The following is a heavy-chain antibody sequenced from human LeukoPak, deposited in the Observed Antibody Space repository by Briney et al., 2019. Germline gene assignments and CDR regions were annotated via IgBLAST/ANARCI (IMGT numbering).Heavy chain of an antibody. J-gene: IGHJ4*02. CDR3: ARALSSAWGLVDC. CDR1: GFTFTTYS. CDR2: IKSDGSRT. D-gene: IGHD6-19*01. V-gene: IGHV3-74*01. Sequence: PGGSLRLSCAASGFTFTTYSMHWVPQVPRKGLVWVSRIKSDGSRTFYADSVKGRFTISRDNAKSTLYLQMDSLRAEDTAVYYCARALSSAWGLVDCWGQGTLVTVSS.